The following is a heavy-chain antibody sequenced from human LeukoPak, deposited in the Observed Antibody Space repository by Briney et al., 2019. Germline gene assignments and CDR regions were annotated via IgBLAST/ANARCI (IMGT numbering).Heavy chain of an antibody. CDR2: ISGSGGSA. D-gene: IGHD3-3*01. CDR3: AKGTIFGVATPTDY. J-gene: IGHJ4*02. CDR1: GFTFSSYA. Sequence: GGSLRLSCAASGFTFSSYAMTWVRQAPGKGLEWVSAISGSGGSAYHADSVKGRFTISRDNSKNTLYLQMNSLRAEDTAIYFCAKGTIFGVATPTDYWGQGTLVTVSS. V-gene: IGHV3-23*01.